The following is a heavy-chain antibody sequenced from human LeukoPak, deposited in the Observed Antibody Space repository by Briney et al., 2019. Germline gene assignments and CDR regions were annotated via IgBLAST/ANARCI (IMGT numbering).Heavy chain of an antibody. J-gene: IGHJ3*02. CDR2: INHSGST. CDR3: ARGRRLTIFGVVTDAFDI. CDR1: GGSFSGYY. V-gene: IGHV4-34*01. D-gene: IGHD3-3*01. Sequence: PSETLSLTCAVYGGSFSGYYWSWIRQPPGKGLEWIGEINHSGSTNYNPSLKSRVTISVDTSKNQFSLKLSSVTAADTAVYYCARGRRLTIFGVVTDAFDIWGQGTMVTVSS.